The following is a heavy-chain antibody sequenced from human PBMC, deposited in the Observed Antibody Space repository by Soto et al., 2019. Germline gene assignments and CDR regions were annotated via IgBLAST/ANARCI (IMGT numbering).Heavy chain of an antibody. Sequence: GGSLRLSCAAPGFTFSSYAMHWVRQAPGKGLEWVAVISYDGSNKYYADSVKGRFTISRDNSKNTLYLQMNSLRAEDTAVYYCARDRKTYYDSWSGYDNAFDIWGQGTMVTVSS. CDR1: GFTFSSYA. D-gene: IGHD3-3*01. V-gene: IGHV3-30-3*01. J-gene: IGHJ3*02. CDR2: ISYDGSNK. CDR3: ARDRKTYYDSWSGYDNAFDI.